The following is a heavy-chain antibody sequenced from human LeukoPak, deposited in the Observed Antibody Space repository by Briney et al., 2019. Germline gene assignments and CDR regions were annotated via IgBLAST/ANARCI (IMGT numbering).Heavy chain of an antibody. CDR3: ASARPTSSWTAFDI. Sequence: GGSLRLSCAASGFTFSSYVMHWVRQAPGKGLEWVTIIWFDGNNKYYADSVRGRFTISRDNSKNTLYLQMNSLRAEDTAVYYCASARPTSSWTAFDIWGQGTMVTVSS. J-gene: IGHJ3*02. D-gene: IGHD6-13*01. CDR1: GFTFSSYV. V-gene: IGHV3-33*01. CDR2: IWFDGNNK.